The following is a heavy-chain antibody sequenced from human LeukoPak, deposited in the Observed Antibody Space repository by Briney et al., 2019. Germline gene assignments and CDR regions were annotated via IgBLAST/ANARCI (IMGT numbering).Heavy chain of an antibody. D-gene: IGHD4-17*01. V-gene: IGHV4-39*01. CDR1: GGSISSSSYF. CDR2: IFYSGST. CDR3: ARQMNTVTADY. Sequence: ASETLSLTCTVSGGSISSSSYFWGWIRQPPGKGLGWIGRIFYSGSTYYNPSLNSRVTISIDTSKNQFSLRLSSVTAADTAVYYCARQMNTVTADYWGQGTLVTVSS. J-gene: IGHJ4*02.